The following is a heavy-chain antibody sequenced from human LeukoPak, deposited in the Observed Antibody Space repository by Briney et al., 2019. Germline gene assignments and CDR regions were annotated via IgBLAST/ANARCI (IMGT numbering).Heavy chain of an antibody. CDR3: ASSYCSSTSCYFYYYGMDV. CDR2: INPNSGGT. V-gene: IGHV1-2*02. Sequence: ASVKVSCKASGYTFTGYYMHWVRQAPGQGLEWMGWINPNSGGTNYAQKFQGRVTMSRDTSISTAYMELSRLRSDDTAVYYCASSYCSSTSCYFYYYGMDVWGQGTTVTVSS. D-gene: IGHD2-2*01. J-gene: IGHJ6*02. CDR1: GYTFTGYY.